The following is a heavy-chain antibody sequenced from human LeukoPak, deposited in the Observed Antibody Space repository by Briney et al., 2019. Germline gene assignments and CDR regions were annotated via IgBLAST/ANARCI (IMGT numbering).Heavy chain of an antibody. CDR3: ASSPWRYYYDSSGYYYYYYGMDV. V-gene: IGHV4-39*07. Sequence: SETLSLTCTVSGDSISSSSYYWGWIRQPPGKGLEWIGSIYYSGSTYYNPSLKSRVTMSVDTSKNQFSLKLSSVTAADTAVYYCASSPWRYYYDSSGYYYYYYGMDVWGQGTTVTVSS. CDR2: IYYSGST. CDR1: GDSISSSSYY. J-gene: IGHJ6*02. D-gene: IGHD3-22*01.